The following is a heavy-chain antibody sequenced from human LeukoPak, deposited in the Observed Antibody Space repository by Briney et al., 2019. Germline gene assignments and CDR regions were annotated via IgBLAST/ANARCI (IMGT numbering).Heavy chain of an antibody. CDR1: GGSISSYY. CDR3: ARGGSSWSGNYYYYGMDV. J-gene: IGHJ6*02. CDR2: IYTSGST. D-gene: IGHD6-13*01. V-gene: IGHV4-4*07. Sequence: SETLSLTCTVSGGSISSYYWSWIRQPAGKGLEWIGRIYTSGSTNYNPSLKSRVTMSVDTSKNQFSLKLSSVTAADTAVYYCARGGSSWSGNYYYYGMDVWGQGTTVTVSS.